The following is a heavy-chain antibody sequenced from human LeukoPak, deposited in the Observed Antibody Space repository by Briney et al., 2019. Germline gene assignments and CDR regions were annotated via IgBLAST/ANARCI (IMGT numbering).Heavy chain of an antibody. D-gene: IGHD3-22*01. Sequence: PGGSLRLSCAASGFTFSSYATSWVRQAPGKGLEWVSAISGSGGSTYYADSVKGRFTISRDNSKNTLYLQMNSLRAEDTAVYYCAKSLGHYYDSSGLSGVYDYWGQGTLVTVSS. V-gene: IGHV3-23*01. J-gene: IGHJ4*02. CDR1: GFTFSSYA. CDR3: AKSLGHYYDSSGLSGVYDY. CDR2: ISGSGGST.